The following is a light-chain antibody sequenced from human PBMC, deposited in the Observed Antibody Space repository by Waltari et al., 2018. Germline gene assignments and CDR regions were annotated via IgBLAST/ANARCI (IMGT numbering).Light chain of an antibody. CDR2: DVS. CDR1: SSDVGGHNY. V-gene: IGLV2-14*03. J-gene: IGLJ1*01. Sequence: QSALPQPPSVSGSPGQSITIPCTGTSSDVGGHNYVPWYQHYPGKAPKLVIHDVSSRPSGTSDRFSGSKSGNTASLIISGLQADDEADYYCSSYTASRLYVFGTGTKVTVL. CDR3: SSYTASRLYV.